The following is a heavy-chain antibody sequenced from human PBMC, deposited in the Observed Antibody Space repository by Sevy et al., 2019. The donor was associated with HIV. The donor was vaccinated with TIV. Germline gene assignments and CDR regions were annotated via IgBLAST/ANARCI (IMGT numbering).Heavy chain of an antibody. Sequence: GGSLRLSCAASGFTFSSYWMSWVRQAPGKGLEWVANIKQDGSEKYYVDSVKGRFTISRDNAKNSLYLQRNSLSAEETAVYYCAREGSYDFWRGYSLNYYYYGMDVWGQGTTVTVSS. CDR2: IKQDGSEK. J-gene: IGHJ6*02. V-gene: IGHV3-7*01. D-gene: IGHD3-3*01. CDR3: AREGSYDFWRGYSLNYYYYGMDV. CDR1: GFTFSSYW.